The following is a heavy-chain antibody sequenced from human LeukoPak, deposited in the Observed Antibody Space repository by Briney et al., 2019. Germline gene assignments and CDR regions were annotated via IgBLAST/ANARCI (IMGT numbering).Heavy chain of an antibody. CDR3: ASVNRYGTILYYFDY. Sequence: GGSLRLSCTASGFTFSSYWMSWVRQAPGKGLEWVANIKQDGGEKYYVDSVKGRFTISRDNAKNSLYLQMNSLRAEDTAMCYCASVNRYGTILYYFDYWGQGTLVTVSS. CDR2: IKQDGGEK. J-gene: IGHJ4*02. D-gene: IGHD6-13*01. V-gene: IGHV3-7*01. CDR1: GFTFSSYW.